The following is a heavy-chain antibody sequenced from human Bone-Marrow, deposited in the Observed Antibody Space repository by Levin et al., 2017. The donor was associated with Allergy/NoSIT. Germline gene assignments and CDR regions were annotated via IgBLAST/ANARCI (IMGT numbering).Heavy chain of an antibody. J-gene: IGHJ4*02. D-gene: IGHD6-19*01. CDR2: ISYDGSNK. CDR1: GFTFSSYG. V-gene: IGHV3-30*18. Sequence: GGSLRLSCAASGFTFSSYGMHWVRQAPGKGLEWVAVISYDGSNKYYADSVKGRFTISRDNSKNTLYLQMNSLRAEDTAVYYCAKDGYSSGWASYVDYWGQGTLVTVSS. CDR3: AKDGYSSGWASYVDY.